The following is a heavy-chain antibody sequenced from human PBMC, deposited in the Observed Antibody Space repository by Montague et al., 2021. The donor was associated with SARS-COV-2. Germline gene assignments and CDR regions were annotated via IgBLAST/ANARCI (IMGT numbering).Heavy chain of an antibody. Sequence: SETLSLTCTVSGGSISSSSYYWGWIRQPPGKGLEWIGSIFYSGSTDYNPSLKSRVTTSVDTSKNQFSLKLSSVTAADTAVYYCASMVRAQVYYFDYWGQGTLVTVSS. CDR3: ASMVRAQVYYFDY. CDR1: GGSISSSSYY. V-gene: IGHV4-39*01. CDR2: IFYSGST. J-gene: IGHJ4*02. D-gene: IGHD3-10*01.